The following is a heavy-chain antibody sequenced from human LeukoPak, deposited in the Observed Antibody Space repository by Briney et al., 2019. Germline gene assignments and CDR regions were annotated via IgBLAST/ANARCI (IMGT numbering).Heavy chain of an antibody. J-gene: IGHJ4*02. CDR2: ISAYNGNT. V-gene: IGHV1-18*01. CDR3: ARDLHREYSSSSGLDY. CDR1: GYTFTSYG. Sequence: GASVKVSCKASGYTFTSYGISWVRQAPGQGLEWMGWISAYNGNTNYAQMLQGRVTMTTDTSTSTAYMELRSLRSDDTAVYYCARDLHREYSSSSGLDYWGQGTLVTVSS. D-gene: IGHD6-6*01.